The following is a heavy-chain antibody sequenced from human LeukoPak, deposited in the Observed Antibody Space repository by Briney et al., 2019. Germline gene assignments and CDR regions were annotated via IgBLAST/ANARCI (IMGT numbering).Heavy chain of an antibody. Sequence: ASVKVSFKGSGGTFSIYAISWVGQAPGQGLEGMGGIIPIFGTENYAQKFQGRVTLTADESTSTAYMELSSLRSEDTAVYYCARKDDFWSGPEAYYYYYGMDVWGQGTTVTVSS. CDR3: ARKDDFWSGPEAYYYYYGMDV. D-gene: IGHD3-3*01. CDR1: GGTFSIYA. J-gene: IGHJ6*02. CDR2: IIPIFGTE. V-gene: IGHV1-69*13.